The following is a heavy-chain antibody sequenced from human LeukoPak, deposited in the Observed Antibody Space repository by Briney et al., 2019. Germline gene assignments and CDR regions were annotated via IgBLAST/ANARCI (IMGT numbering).Heavy chain of an antibody. V-gene: IGHV4-59*01. CDR1: GGSISSYY. CDR2: IYYSGST. CDR3: ARAGRGYNYGFVPSELDYYYYYLNV. D-gene: IGHD5-18*01. Sequence: SETLSLTCTVSGGSISSYYWSWIRQPPGKGLEWIGYIYYSGSTKYNPSLKSRVTISVDTSKNQFSLKLSSVTAADTAVYYCARAGRGYNYGFVPSELDYYYYYLNVWGKGTTVTVSS. J-gene: IGHJ6*03.